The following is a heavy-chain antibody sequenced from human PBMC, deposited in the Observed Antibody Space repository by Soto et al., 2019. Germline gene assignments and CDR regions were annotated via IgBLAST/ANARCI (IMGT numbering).Heavy chain of an antibody. Sequence: QVQLVESGGGVVQPGRSLRLSCEASGFTFNTHGMHWVRQAPGKGLEWLTFISYDGSNKYYADSVKGRFTISRDNSKNPLFLQMSSLRAEDTAVYYCARGRWDLLWGDYWGQGTLVTVSS. CDR3: ARGRWDLLWGDY. J-gene: IGHJ4*02. CDR2: ISYDGSNK. CDR1: GFTFNTHG. V-gene: IGHV3-30*03. D-gene: IGHD1-26*01.